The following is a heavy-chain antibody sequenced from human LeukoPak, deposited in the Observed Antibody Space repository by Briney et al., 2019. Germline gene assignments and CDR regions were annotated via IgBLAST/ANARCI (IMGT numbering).Heavy chain of an antibody. Sequence: SETLSLTCTVSGGSISSYYWNWIRQPPGKGLEWIGYIYDSGSTNYNPSLKSRVTISVDTSKNQFSLKLSSVTAADTAVYYCARDLEGIAAAAGAGVGYWGQGTLVTVSS. D-gene: IGHD6-13*01. CDR1: GGSISSYY. CDR2: IYDSGST. CDR3: ARDLEGIAAAAGAGVGY. J-gene: IGHJ4*02. V-gene: IGHV4-59*12.